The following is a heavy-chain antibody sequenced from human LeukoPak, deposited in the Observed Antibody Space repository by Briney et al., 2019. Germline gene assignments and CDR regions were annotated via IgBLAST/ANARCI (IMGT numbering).Heavy chain of an antibody. D-gene: IGHD6-19*01. CDR3: ARRRIVGSGWYDGAFDI. V-gene: IGHV5-51*01. CDR2: IYPHDSDT. Sequence: GESLKISCQTSGFYFITYWIGWVRQMPGKGLEWMGIIYPHDSDTRYSPSFQGQVTFSVDKSMNTAYLQWGSLKASDTAMYYCARRRIVGSGWYDGAFDIWGQGTMVTASS. CDR1: GFYFITYW. J-gene: IGHJ3*02.